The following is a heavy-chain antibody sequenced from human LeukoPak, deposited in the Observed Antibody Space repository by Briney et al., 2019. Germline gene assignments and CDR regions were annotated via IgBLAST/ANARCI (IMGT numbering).Heavy chain of an antibody. D-gene: IGHD3-10*01. CDR2: IYYSGST. CDR1: GGSISRYY. CDR3: ARSSGSGTLIDY. J-gene: IGHJ4*02. Sequence: SETLSLTCTVSGGSISRYYWSWIRQPPGKGLEWIGYIYYSGSTNYNPSLKSRVTISVDTSKNQFSLKLSSVTAADTAVYYCARSSGSGTLIDYWGQGTLVTVSS. V-gene: IGHV4-59*01.